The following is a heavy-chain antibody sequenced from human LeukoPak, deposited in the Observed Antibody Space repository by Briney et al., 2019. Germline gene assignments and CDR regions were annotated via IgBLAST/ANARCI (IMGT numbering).Heavy chain of an antibody. Sequence: GGSLRLSCAASAFSLNNDAMSWVRQAPGKGLEWVSSIGAIDDRTYYADSVKGRFTISRDNSKNTLYLQMNSLRADDTAVYYCAKGGLVHRFDPWGQGTLVTVSS. V-gene: IGHV3-23*01. CDR3: AKGGLVHRFDP. CDR1: AFSLNNDA. J-gene: IGHJ5*02. CDR2: IGAIDDRT.